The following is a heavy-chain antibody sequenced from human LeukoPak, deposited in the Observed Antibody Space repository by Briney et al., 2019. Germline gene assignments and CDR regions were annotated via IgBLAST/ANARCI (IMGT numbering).Heavy chain of an antibody. Sequence: PSQTLSLTCTVSGGSISSYYWSWIRQPPGKGLEWLGYIYTSGSTYYNPSLKSRVTISVDTSKNQFSLKLSSVTAADTAVYYCARRPVGGTSPFDYWGQGTLVTVSS. D-gene: IGHD4-23*01. CDR2: IYTSGST. V-gene: IGHV4-4*09. CDR1: GGSISSYY. J-gene: IGHJ4*02. CDR3: ARRPVGGTSPFDY.